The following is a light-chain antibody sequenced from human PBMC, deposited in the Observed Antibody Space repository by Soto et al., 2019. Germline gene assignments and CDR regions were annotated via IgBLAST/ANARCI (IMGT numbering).Light chain of an antibody. V-gene: IGLV1-40*01. J-gene: IGLJ1*01. CDR3: QSYDTSVSASV. Sequence: QSVLTQPPSVSGAPGQRVTISCTGSSSNIGAGYDVHWYQQLPGTAPKVLIYGNTNRPSGVPDRFSGSQSGTSASLAITGLQAEDEADYYCQSYDTSVSASVFRTGTKGTVL. CDR2: GNT. CDR1: SSNIGAGYD.